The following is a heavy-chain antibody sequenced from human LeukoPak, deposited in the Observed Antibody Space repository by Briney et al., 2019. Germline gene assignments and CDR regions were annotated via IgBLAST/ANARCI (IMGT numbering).Heavy chain of an antibody. CDR3: AREETYSRTRSRYSDILTGYCQPYYFDY. Sequence: NSSETLSLTGTGSGGSVSSSSYYWGWIRQPPGKGLGWIGSIDDSGSTYYNPSRKSRVTISVDTSKNQGPLKLSSVTAADTAVYYCAREETYSRTRSRYSDILTGYCQPYYFDYWGQGTLVTVSS. D-gene: IGHD3-9*01. CDR2: IDDSGST. J-gene: IGHJ4*02. V-gene: IGHV4-39*06. CDR1: GGSVSSSSYY.